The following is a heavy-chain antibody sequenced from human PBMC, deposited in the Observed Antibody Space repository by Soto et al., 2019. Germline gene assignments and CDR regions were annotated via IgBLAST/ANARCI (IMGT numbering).Heavy chain of an antibody. CDR1: GYTFTGYY. V-gene: IGHV1-2*02. J-gene: IGHJ6*02. CDR3: AXGVAIFGVVVPYYYYGMDV. CDR2: INPNSGGT. Sequence: ASVKVSCKASGYTFTGYYMHWVRQAPGQGLEWMGWINPNSGGTNYAQKFQGRVTMTRDTSISTAYMELSRLRSDDTAVYYCAXGVAIFGVVVPYYYYGMDVWGQGTTVTVS. D-gene: IGHD3-3*01.